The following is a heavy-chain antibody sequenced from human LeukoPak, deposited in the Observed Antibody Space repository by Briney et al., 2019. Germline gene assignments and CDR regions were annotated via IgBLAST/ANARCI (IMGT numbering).Heavy chain of an antibody. Sequence: ASVKVSCKASGYTFTSYDINWVRQATGQGLEWMGWMNPNSGNAGYAKKFQGRVTMTRNTSISTAYMELSSLRSEDTAVYYCAGGLSRGGSCYRKKETYNWFAPGGKGTWFTVS. V-gene: IGHV1-8*01. D-gene: IGHD2-15*01. J-gene: IGHJ5*02. CDR1: GYTFTSYD. CDR3: AGGLSRGGSCYRKKETYNWFAP. CDR2: MNPNSGNA.